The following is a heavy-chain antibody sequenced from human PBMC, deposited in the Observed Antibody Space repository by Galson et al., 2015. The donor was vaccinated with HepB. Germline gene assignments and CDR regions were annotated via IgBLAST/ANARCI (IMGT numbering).Heavy chain of an antibody. Sequence: SETLFLTCTVSGGSMSSYYWSWIRQPPGKGLEWIGYIYYSGNTNYNPSLKSRVTISLDTSKKQFSLKLTSVTAADTAVYYCVREVGSGWYTFDYWGQGTLVTVSS. CDR1: GGSMSSYY. D-gene: IGHD6-19*01. V-gene: IGHV4-59*01. J-gene: IGHJ4*02. CDR2: IYYSGNT. CDR3: VREVGSGWYTFDY.